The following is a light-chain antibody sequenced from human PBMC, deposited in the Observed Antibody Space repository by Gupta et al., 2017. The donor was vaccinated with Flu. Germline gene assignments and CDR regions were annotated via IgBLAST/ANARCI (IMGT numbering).Light chain of an antibody. CDR1: QSISTY. V-gene: IGKV1-5*03. J-gene: IGKJ1*01. Sequence: DIQMTQSPPTLSASVGDRVILTCRASQSISTYLAWYQQKPGEAPKLLIHKASDLESGVPSGFSGSGSGTQFTLTISSLQPDDFATYFCQHYSGYSRAFGQGTKVEIK. CDR2: KAS. CDR3: QHYSGYSRA.